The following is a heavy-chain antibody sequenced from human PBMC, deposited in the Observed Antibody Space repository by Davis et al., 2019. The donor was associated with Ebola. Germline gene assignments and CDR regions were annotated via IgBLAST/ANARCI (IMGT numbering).Heavy chain of an antibody. CDR3: ARPDRSIKTTPGY. J-gene: IGHJ4*02. CDR2: INQDGSAK. CDR1: GFSFSSYW. Sequence: GESLKISCAASGFSFSSYWMSWVRQAPGKGLEWVATINQDGSAKNYVDSVRGRFTISRDNAKNSLHLQMDGLRVEDTAVYYCARPDRSIKTTPGYWGQGTLVTVSS. V-gene: IGHV3-7*01. D-gene: IGHD1-1*01.